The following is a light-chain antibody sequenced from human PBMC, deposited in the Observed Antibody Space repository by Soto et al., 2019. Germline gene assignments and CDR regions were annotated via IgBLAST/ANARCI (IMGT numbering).Light chain of an antibody. Sequence: EIVIRQSPATLSVSPGERATLSCTATHSVSKYVAWYQQKPGQAPRLLISDASGRATGIPDRFSGSGSETDFSLTINRLEPEDFAVYFCHQYGSSPMTFGQGTRLEIK. CDR3: HQYGSSPMT. J-gene: IGKJ5*01. CDR2: DAS. V-gene: IGKV3-20*01. CDR1: HSVSKY.